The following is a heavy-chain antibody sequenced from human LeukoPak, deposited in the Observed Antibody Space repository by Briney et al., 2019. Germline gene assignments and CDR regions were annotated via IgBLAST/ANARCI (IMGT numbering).Heavy chain of an antibody. CDR1: GGSFSGYY. J-gene: IGHJ4*02. V-gene: IGHV4-34*01. CDR3: ARSRLHPIIFDY. D-gene: IGHD5-24*01. Sequence: SETLSLTCAVYGGSFSGYYWSWIRQPPGKGLEWIGEINHSGSTNYNPSLKSRVTISVDTSKTQFSLKLSSVTAADTAVYYCARSRLHPIIFDYWGQGNLVTVSS. CDR2: INHSGST.